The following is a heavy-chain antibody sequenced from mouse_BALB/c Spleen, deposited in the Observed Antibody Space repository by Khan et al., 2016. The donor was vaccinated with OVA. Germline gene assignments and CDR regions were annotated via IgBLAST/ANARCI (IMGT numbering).Heavy chain of an antibody. CDR3: ARFTTATGNYYVMDY. CDR2: IWGDGAT. V-gene: IGHV2-3*01. J-gene: IGHJ4*01. Sequence: QVQLKESGLGLVAPSQSLSITCTVSGFSLTYYGVNWVRQPPGKGLEWLGVIWGDGATNHHSGLKSRLSITKATSKSQVFLKLNSLQTDDTATYYGARFTTATGNYYVMDYWGQGTSVTVSA. CDR1: GFSLTYYG. D-gene: IGHD1-2*01.